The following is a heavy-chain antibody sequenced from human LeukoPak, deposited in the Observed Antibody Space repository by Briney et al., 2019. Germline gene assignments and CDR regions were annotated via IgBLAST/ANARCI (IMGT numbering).Heavy chain of an antibody. V-gene: IGHV3-21*01. Sequence: GGSLRLSCAASGITLSDFWFSWVRQTPGMGLEWVSSISATGLYIDYADSLKGRFTISRDNAKDSLYLQMNSLRAEDTAVYYCATTLFCSSTSCPKTDYWGQGTLVTVSS. CDR1: GITLSDFW. J-gene: IGHJ4*02. CDR2: ISATGLYI. D-gene: IGHD2-2*01. CDR3: ATTLFCSSTSCPKTDY.